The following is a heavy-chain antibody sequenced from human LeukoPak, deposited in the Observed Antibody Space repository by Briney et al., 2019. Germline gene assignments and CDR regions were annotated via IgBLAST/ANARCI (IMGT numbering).Heavy chain of an antibody. J-gene: IGHJ6*02. CDR1: GGSISSSSYY. CDR3: ARRHLGYCSGGSCSTMYYGMDV. V-gene: IGHV4-39*01. CDR2: IHYSGST. Sequence: SETLSLTCTVSGGSISSSSYYWGWIRQPPGKGLEWIGSIHYSGSTYYNPSLKSRVTISVDTSKNQFSLKLSSVTAADTAVYYCARRHLGYCSGGSCSTMYYGMDVWGQGTTVTVSS. D-gene: IGHD2-15*01.